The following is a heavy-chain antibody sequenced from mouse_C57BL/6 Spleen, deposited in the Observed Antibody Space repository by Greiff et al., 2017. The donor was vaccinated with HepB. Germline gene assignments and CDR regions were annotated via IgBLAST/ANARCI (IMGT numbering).Heavy chain of an antibody. D-gene: IGHD1-1*01. CDR3: ARLVYYYGSSHWYFDV. J-gene: IGHJ1*03. CDR2: IHPNSGRT. CDR1: GYTFTSYW. V-gene: IGHV1-64*01. Sequence: QVQLQQSGAELVKPGASVKLSCKASGYTFTSYWMHWVKQRPGQGLEWIGMIHPNSGRTNYNEKFKSKATLTVDKSSSTAYMQLSSLTSEDSAFEYCARLVYYYGSSHWYFDVWGTGTTVTVSS.